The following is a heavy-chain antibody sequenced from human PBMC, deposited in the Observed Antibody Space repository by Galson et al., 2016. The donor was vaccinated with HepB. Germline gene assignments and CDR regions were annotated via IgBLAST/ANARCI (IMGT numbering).Heavy chain of an antibody. D-gene: IGHD2-15*01. CDR2: IYHSGSA. CDR1: GGSISSDAYS. J-gene: IGHJ4*02. V-gene: IGHV4-30-2*01. CDR3: ARVPTTKWSFFDY. Sequence: TLSLTCAISGGSISSDAYSWSWIRQPPGKGLEWIGYIYHSGSAYYNPSLQSQLTMSVDRSKNQFSLKLSSVTAADTAVYYCARVPTTKWSFFDYWGQGTLVTVSS.